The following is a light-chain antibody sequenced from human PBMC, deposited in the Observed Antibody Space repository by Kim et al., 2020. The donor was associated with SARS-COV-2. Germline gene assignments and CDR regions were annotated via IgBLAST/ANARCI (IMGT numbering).Light chain of an antibody. CDR1: HDINNF. CDR2: DAA. CDR3: QQYDNVPQYT. J-gene: IGKJ2*01. Sequence: DIHLTQSPSSLSASVGDRVTITCQASHDINNFLNWYQQKPGKPPKLLIYDAATLETGVPSRFSGSGSGTHFTFTISSLQPEDIATYYCQQYDNVPQYTFGQGTKVDIK. V-gene: IGKV1-33*01.